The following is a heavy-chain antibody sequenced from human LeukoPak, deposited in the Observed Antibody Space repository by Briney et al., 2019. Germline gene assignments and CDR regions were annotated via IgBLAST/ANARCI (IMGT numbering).Heavy chain of an antibody. D-gene: IGHD4-17*01. Sequence: PSETLSLTCAVYGGSFSGYYWSWIRQPPGKGLEWIGEINHSGSTNYNPSLKSRVTISVDTSKNQFSLKLSSVTAADTAVYYCARRLYGDYEDYWGQGTLVTVSS. CDR1: GGSFSGYY. CDR3: ARRLYGDYEDY. J-gene: IGHJ4*02. V-gene: IGHV4-34*01. CDR2: INHSGST.